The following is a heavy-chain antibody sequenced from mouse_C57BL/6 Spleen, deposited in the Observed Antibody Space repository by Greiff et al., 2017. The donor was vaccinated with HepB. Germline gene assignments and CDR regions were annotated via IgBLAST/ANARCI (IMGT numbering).Heavy chain of an antibody. J-gene: IGHJ2*01. V-gene: IGHV6-3*01. Sequence: DVMLVESGGGLVQPGGSMKLSCVASGFTFSNYWMNWVRQSPEKGLEWVAQIRLKSDNYATHYAESVKGRFTISRDDSKSSVYLQMNNLRAEDTGIYYCTGEDTTVVVPWGQGTTLTVSS. CDR2: IRLKSDNYAT. D-gene: IGHD1-1*01. CDR3: TGEDTTVVVP. CDR1: GFTFSNYW.